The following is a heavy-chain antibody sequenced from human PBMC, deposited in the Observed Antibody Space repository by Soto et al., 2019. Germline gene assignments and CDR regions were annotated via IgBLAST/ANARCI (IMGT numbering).Heavy chain of an antibody. V-gene: IGHV6-1*01. CDR2: TYYRSKWYN. D-gene: IGHD3-10*01. Sequence: SQTLSLTCVISGDSVSSNSAAWNWIRQSPSRGLEWLGRTYYRSKWYNDYAVSVKSRITINPDTSKNQFSLLLNSVTPEVMAVYYCVSQITGANTWFDPWGQGTLVTVSS. CDR1: GDSVSSNSAA. CDR3: VSQITGANTWFDP. J-gene: IGHJ5*02.